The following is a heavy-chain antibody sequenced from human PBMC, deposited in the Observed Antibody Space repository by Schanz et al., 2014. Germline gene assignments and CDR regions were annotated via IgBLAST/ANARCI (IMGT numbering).Heavy chain of an antibody. V-gene: IGHV3-23*01. D-gene: IGHD2-2*01. CDR3: AKDLLYGAPMPLNHLDY. J-gene: IGHJ4*02. CDR1: GFTFSSYA. CDR2: ISASGGST. Sequence: EVQLLESGGGLVQPGGSLRLSCAASGFTFSSYAMSWVRQAPGKGLEWVSTISASGGSTYYADSVKGRFTISRDNSKNTLYLQINSLRAEDTAVYYCAKDLLYGAPMPLNHLDYWGQGTLVTVSS.